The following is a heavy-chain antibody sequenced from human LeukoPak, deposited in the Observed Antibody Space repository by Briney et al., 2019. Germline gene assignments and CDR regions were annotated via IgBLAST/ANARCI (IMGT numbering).Heavy chain of an antibody. V-gene: IGHV3-23*01. CDR2: ISGSGGST. J-gene: IGHJ4*02. CDR3: AKDGRGYSYGPRTY. CDR1: GFTSSSYA. Sequence: GGSLRLSCAASGFTSSSYAMSWVRQAPGKGLEWVSVISGSGGSTYYADSVKGRFTISRDNSKNTLYLQMNSLRAEDTAVYYCAKDGRGYSYGPRTYWGQGTLVTVSS. D-gene: IGHD5-18*01.